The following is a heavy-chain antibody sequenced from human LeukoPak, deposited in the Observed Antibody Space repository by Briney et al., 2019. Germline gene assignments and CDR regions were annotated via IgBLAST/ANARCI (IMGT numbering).Heavy chain of an antibody. D-gene: IGHD2-8*01. CDR3: ARTHNEGAHIDY. CDR2: IYPGDSYPGNSRT. V-gene: IGHV5-51*01. CDR1: GYSFTSYW. J-gene: IGHJ4*02. Sequence: GESLKISCETSGYSFTSYWIGWVRQKPGKGLEWIGIIYPGDSYPGNSRTRYSPSFQGHVTMSADKSISTAYLQWSSLKASDTAMYYCARTHNEGAHIDYWGQGTLVTVSS.